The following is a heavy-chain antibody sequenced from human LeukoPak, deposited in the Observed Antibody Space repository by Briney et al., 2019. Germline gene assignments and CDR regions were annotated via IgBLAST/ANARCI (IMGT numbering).Heavy chain of an antibody. D-gene: IGHD2-2*01. CDR3: ARDTAPPAAAIRGYAFDI. J-gene: IGHJ3*02. Sequence: ASVKVSCKASGYTFTGYYMHWVRQAPGQGLEWMGWINPNSGGTNYAQKFQGRVTMTRDTSISTAYMELSRLRSDDTAVYYCARDTAPPAAAIRGYAFDIWGQGTMVTVSS. CDR2: INPNSGGT. V-gene: IGHV1-2*02. CDR1: GYTFTGYY.